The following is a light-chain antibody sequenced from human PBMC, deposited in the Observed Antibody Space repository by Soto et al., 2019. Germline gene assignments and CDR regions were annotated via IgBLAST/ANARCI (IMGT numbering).Light chain of an antibody. CDR2: AAS. Sequence: DIQMTQSPSSQSASVGDRVTITCRASQSINSYLNWYQQKPGKAPKLQIYAASSLQSGVPSRFSGSGSETDFTLTISSLQPDDFATYYGQQSFSTPRTFGEGTRVEI. CDR1: QSINSY. CDR3: QQSFSTPRT. J-gene: IGKJ4*02. V-gene: IGKV1-39*01.